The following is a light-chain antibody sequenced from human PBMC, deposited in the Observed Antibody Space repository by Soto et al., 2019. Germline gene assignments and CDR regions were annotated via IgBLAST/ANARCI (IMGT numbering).Light chain of an antibody. J-gene: IGLJ3*02. CDR3: CSYAGSSTWV. V-gene: IGLV2-23*02. CDR1: SGDIGGYNY. CDR2: EVS. Sequence: QSALTQPASVSGSPGQSITISCTGTSGDIGGYNYVSWYQHHPGKAPKLVISEVSHRPSGISNRFSGSKSGNTASLTISGLQAEDEADYYCCSYAGSSTWVFGGGTKLTVL.